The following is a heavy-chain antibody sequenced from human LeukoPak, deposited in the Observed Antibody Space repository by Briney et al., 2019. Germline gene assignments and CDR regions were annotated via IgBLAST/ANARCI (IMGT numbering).Heavy chain of an antibody. CDR2: IIPIFGTP. J-gene: IGHJ4*02. CDR3: ATYRTTWFFFDF. CDR1: GGTLTNYA. D-gene: IGHD1-14*01. V-gene: IGHV1-69*05. Sequence: SVKVSCRVSGGTLTNYAVSWVREAPGQGLEWMGGIIPIFGTPKYAQKFQDRVTITTDESTNTAYMEMSSLRPEDTAVFYCATYRTTWFFFDFGGRG.